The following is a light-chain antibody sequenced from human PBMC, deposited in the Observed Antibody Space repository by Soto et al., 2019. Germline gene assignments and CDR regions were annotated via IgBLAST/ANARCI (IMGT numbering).Light chain of an antibody. CDR1: QSVSSY. Sequence: EIVLTQSPATLSLSPGERATLSCRASQSVSSYLAWYQQKPGQAPRLLIYDASNRATGIPARFSGSGSGTDFTLTISSLEPEDFATYYCQQYDDLPPTFGGGTRV. CDR3: QQYDDLPPT. CDR2: DAS. V-gene: IGKV3-11*01. J-gene: IGKJ4*01.